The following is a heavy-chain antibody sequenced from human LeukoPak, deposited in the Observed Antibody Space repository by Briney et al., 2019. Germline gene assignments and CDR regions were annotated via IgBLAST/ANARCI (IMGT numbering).Heavy chain of an antibody. D-gene: IGHD3-3*01. Sequence: GGSLRLSCAASGFTFSSYGMHWGRQAPGKGLEWVAFIRYDGSNKYYADSVKGRFTISRDNSKNTLYLQMNSLRAEDTAVYYCAKGIWSGYSYYFDYWGQGTLVTVSS. V-gene: IGHV3-30*02. CDR2: IRYDGSNK. CDR3: AKGIWSGYSYYFDY. J-gene: IGHJ4*02. CDR1: GFTFSSYG.